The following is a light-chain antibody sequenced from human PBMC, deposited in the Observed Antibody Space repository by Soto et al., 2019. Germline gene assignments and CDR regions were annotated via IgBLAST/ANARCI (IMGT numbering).Light chain of an antibody. CDR2: DAS. V-gene: IGKV1-5*01. CDR1: QNVGHF. J-gene: IGKJ2*01. CDR3: QQFDTYPYT. Sequence: DIQMTQSPSILSASVGDRVTITCRASQNVGHFLAWFQQKPGKAPDLLIYDASTLQDGVPSRFRGSGSGTEFTLTLSSLQPDDFATYFCQQFDTYPYTFGQGTKVDIK.